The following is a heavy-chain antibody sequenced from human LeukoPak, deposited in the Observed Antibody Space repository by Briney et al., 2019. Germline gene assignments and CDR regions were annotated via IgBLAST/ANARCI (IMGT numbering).Heavy chain of an antibody. J-gene: IGHJ6*03. CDR2: ISAYNGNT. V-gene: IGHV1-18*01. CDR1: GYTFTSYG. Sequence: ASVKVSCKASGYTFTSYGISWVRQAPGQGLEWMGWISAYNGNTNYAQKLQGRVTMTTDTSTSTAYMELRSLRSDDTAVYYCARDDYGGNSDYYYYYTDVWGKGTTVTVSS. CDR3: ARDDYGGNSDYYYYYTDV. D-gene: IGHD4-23*01.